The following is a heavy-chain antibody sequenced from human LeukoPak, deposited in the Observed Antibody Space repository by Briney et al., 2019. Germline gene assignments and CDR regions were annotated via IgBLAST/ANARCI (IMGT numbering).Heavy chain of an antibody. D-gene: IGHD6-13*01. J-gene: IGHJ4*02. CDR1: GFTFYDYA. V-gene: IGHV3-9*01. Sequence: GGSLRLSCAASGFTFYDYAMHWVRHAPGKGLEWVSGISWNSGSIGYADSVKGRFTISRDNAKNSLYLQMNSLRAEDTALYYCAKVPIPGIAAAGSVFDYWGQGTLVTVSS. CDR3: AKVPIPGIAAAGSVFDY. CDR2: ISWNSGSI.